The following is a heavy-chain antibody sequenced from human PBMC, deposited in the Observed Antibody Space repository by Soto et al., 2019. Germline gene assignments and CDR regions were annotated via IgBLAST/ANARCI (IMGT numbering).Heavy chain of an antibody. CDR2: ISGSGGST. V-gene: IGHV3-23*01. Sequence: GGPLRLSCAASGFTFSSYAMSWVRQAPGKGLEWVSAISGSGGSTYYADSVKGRFTISRDNSKNTLYLQMNSLRAEDTAVYYCAKGGQQQLVTDYYGMDVWGQGTTVTVS. CDR1: GFTFSSYA. CDR3: AKGGQQQLVTDYYGMDV. J-gene: IGHJ6*02. D-gene: IGHD6-13*01.